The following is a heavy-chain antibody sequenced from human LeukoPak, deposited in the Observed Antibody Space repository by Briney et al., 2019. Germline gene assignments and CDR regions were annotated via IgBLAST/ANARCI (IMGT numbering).Heavy chain of an antibody. Sequence: GASVKVSCKASGYTFTGYYMHWVRQAPGQGLEWMGWINPNSGGTNYAQKFQGRVTMTRDTSISTAYMELSRLRSDDMAVYYCASQTTVTTHWFDPWGQGTLVTVSS. D-gene: IGHD4-17*01. CDR3: ASQTTVTTHWFDP. CDR1: GYTFTGYY. CDR2: INPNSGGT. V-gene: IGHV1-2*02. J-gene: IGHJ5*02.